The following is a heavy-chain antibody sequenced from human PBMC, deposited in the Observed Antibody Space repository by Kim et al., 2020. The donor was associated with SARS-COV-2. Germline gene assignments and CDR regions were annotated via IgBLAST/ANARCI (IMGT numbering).Heavy chain of an antibody. Sequence: SETLSLTCAVYGGSFSGYYWSWIRQPPGKGLEWIGEINHSGSTNYNPSLKSRVTISVDTSKNQFSLKLSSVTAADTAVYYCARWGTEERPHYFASWGQGTLVPFSS. CDR3: ARWGTEERPHYFAS. CDR1: GGSFSGYY. CDR2: INHSGST. D-gene: IGHD1-1*01. V-gene: IGHV4-34*01. J-gene: IGHJ4*02.